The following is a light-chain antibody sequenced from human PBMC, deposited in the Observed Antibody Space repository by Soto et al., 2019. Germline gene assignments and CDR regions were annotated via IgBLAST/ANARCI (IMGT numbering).Light chain of an antibody. Sequence: DIQMTQSPSSLSTSVGNRVTITCRASQSISTYLNWYQKKPGKAPNLLIYDASRLQSGVPSRFSGGGGGTDFTLSISSVQPEDFATYFCQQSYMDPITFGQGTRLEFK. CDR2: DAS. J-gene: IGKJ5*01. CDR1: QSISTY. CDR3: QQSYMDPIT. V-gene: IGKV1-39*01.